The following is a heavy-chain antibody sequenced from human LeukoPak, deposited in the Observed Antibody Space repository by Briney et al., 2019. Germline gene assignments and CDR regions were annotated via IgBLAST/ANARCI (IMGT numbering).Heavy chain of an antibody. CDR2: IIPILGIA. CDR1: GGTFSSYA. D-gene: IGHD3-10*01. V-gene: IGHV1-69*04. Sequence: GASVKVSCKASGGTFSSYAISWVRQAPGQGLEWMGRIIPILGIANYAQKFQGRVTITADKSTSTAYMELSSLRSEDTAVYYCARASVLTSLVDYWGQGTLVTVSS. CDR3: ARASVLTSLVDY. J-gene: IGHJ4*02.